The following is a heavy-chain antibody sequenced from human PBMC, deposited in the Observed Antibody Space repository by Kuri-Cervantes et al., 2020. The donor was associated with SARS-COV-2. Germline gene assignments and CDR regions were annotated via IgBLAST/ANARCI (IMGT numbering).Heavy chain of an antibody. V-gene: IGHV3-74*01. CDR1: GFTFSSYW. CDR2: INSDGSST. Sequence: ETLSLTCAASGFTFSSYWMHWVRQAPGKGLVWVSRINSDGSSTSYADSVKGRFTISRDNAKNSLYLQMNSLRAEDTAVYYCARSLRYYLDYWGQGTLVTVSS. J-gene: IGHJ4*02. CDR3: ARSLRYYLDY.